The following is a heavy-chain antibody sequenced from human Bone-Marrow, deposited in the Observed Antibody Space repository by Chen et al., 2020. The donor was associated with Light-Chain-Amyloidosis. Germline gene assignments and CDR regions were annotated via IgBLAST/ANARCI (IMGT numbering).Heavy chain of an antibody. J-gene: IGHJ4*02. Sequence: QVQLVQSGAEVKKPGSSVKVSCQASGGTFSKYIIAWVRPAPGQGLEWMGSIIPMYNTPNFAQKFQGRVSITADESTSIAYMELSSLRSEDTAVYYCASHYYFDERGYSRFGANFFESWGQGTLVTVSS. CDR3: ASHYYFDERGYSRFGANFFES. CDR2: IIPMYNTP. V-gene: IGHV1-69*18. CDR1: GGTFSKYI. D-gene: IGHD3-3*01.